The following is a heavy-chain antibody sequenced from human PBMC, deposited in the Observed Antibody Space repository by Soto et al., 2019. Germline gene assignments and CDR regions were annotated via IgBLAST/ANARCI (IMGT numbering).Heavy chain of an antibody. CDR2: TYYRSKWYN. D-gene: IGHD3-22*01. J-gene: IGHJ4*02. CDR3: ARAHTLYYDSSGYYSY. Sequence: QTLSLTCAISGDSVSGNSAAWNWIRQSPSRGLEWLGRTYYRSKWYNDYAVSVKSRITINPDTSKNQFSLQLNSVTPEDTAVYYCARAHTLYYDSSGYYSYWGQGTLVTVSS. V-gene: IGHV6-1*01. CDR1: GDSVSGNSAA.